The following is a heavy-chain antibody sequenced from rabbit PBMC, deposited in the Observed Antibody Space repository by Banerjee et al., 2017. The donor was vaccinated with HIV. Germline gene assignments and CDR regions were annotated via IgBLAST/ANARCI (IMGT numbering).Heavy chain of an antibody. CDR2: MHTNSGNT. CDR1: GFTLSSYW. D-gene: IGHD1-1*01. Sequence: QSLEESGGDLVKPGASLKLSCKASGFTLSSYWMCWVRQAPGKGLEWIACMHTNSGNTWYASWAKGRFTISKTSSTSVTLLMTSLTAADTATYFCARDYASSSGYEFNLWGPGTLVTVS. CDR3: ARDYASSSGYEFNL. V-gene: IGHV1S40*01. J-gene: IGHJ4*01.